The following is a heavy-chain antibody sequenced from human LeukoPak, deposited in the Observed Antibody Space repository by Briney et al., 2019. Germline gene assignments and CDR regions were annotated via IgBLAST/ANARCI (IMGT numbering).Heavy chain of an antibody. CDR2: ISSSGSTI. CDR1: GFTLSDYY. J-gene: IGHJ4*02. CDR3: ARERIVGATEGFDY. D-gene: IGHD1-26*01. V-gene: IGHV3-11*01. Sequence: GGSLRLSCAASGFTLSDYYMSWIRQAPGKGLEWVSYISSSGSTIYYADSVKGRFTISRDNAKNSLYLQMNSLRTEDTAVYYCARERIVGATEGFDYWGQGTLVTVSS.